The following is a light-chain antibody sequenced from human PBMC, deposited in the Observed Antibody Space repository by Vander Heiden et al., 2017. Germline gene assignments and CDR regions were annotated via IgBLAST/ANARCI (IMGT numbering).Light chain of an antibody. Sequence: QSVLTQPPSVSGAPGPRVTISRTGSSSTIGPGYDVHWYQQLPGTAPKLLIDGNSNRPSGVPDRVSGSKSGTSASLAITGLQAEDEAEYYCQSYDSSLSVVFGGGTKLTVL. CDR1: SSTIGPGYD. CDR2: GNS. V-gene: IGLV1-40*01. J-gene: IGLJ2*01. CDR3: QSYDSSLSVV.